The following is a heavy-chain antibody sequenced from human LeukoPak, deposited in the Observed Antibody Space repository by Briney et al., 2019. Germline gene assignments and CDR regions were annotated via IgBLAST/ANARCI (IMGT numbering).Heavy chain of an antibody. V-gene: IGHV4-30-4*01. CDR2: IYYSGST. J-gene: IGHJ3*02. CDR3: AIQYPSNSGSYLHAFDI. Sequence: SETLSLTCTVSGGSISSYYWSWIRQPPGKGLEWIGYIYYSGSTYYNPSLKSRVTISVDTSKNQFSLKLSSVTAADTAVYYCAIQYPSNSGSYLHAFDIWGQGTMVTVSS. CDR1: GGSISSYY. D-gene: IGHD1-26*01.